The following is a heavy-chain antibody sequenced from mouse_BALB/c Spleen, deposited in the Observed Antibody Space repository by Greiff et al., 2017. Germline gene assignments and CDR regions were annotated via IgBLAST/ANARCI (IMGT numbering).Heavy chain of an antibody. CDR1: GFAFSRYW. CDR2: INPDSSTI. J-gene: IGHJ3*01. CDR3: ARHGSSYEFAY. Sequence: DVKLQESGGGLVQPGGSLKLSCAASGFAFSRYWMSWVRQAPGKGLEWIGEINPDSSTINYTPSLKDKFIISRDNAKNTLYLQMSKVRSEDTALYYCARHGSSYEFAYWGQGTLVTVSA. D-gene: IGHD1-1*01. V-gene: IGHV4-1*02.